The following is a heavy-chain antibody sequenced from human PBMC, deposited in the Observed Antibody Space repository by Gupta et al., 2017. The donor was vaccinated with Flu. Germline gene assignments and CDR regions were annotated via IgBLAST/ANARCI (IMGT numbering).Heavy chain of an antibody. Sequence: EVQLLESGGGLVQPGGSLRLSCAASGFTFSNYAMSWVRQAPGKGLEWVSGISGRGGSTYYADSVKGRFTISRDNSKDTLYLQMNSLRAEDTAIYYCSKYNGNLNYPYYFDCWGQGTLATVSS. J-gene: IGHJ4*02. CDR3: SKYNGNLNYPYYFDC. CDR1: GFTFSNYA. V-gene: IGHV3-23*01. D-gene: IGHD3-9*01. CDR2: ISGRGGST.